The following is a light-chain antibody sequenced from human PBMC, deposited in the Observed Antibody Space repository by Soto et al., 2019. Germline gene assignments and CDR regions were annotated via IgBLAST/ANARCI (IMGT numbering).Light chain of an antibody. Sequence: DIQMTQSPSSLSASLGDIVTITFRASQSISNFLNWFQHKPGKAPKVLISAASTLQSGVPSRFSGSVSGTDFTLTISSLQPEDFAVYYCQQFSSYPLTFGGGTEVDIK. CDR2: AAS. CDR1: QSISNF. CDR3: QQFSSYPLT. J-gene: IGKJ4*01. V-gene: IGKV1-39*01.